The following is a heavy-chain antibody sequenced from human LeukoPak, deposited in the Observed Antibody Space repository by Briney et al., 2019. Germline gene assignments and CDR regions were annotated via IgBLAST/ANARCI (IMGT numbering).Heavy chain of an antibody. J-gene: IGHJ4*02. CDR1: GFTFSSYW. V-gene: IGHV3-7*01. D-gene: IGHD4-17*01. CDR3: ARESGSVTSEVDFDY. Sequence: GGSLRLSCAASGFTFSSYWMSWVRPAPGKGLEWVATIRQDGSQKYYVDSVKGRFTISRDNAKNSLYLQMNSLRAEDTAVYYCARESGSVTSEVDFDYWGQGTLVTVSS. CDR2: IRQDGSQK.